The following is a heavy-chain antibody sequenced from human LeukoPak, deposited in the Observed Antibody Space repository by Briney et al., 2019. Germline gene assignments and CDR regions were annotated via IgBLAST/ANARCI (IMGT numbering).Heavy chain of an antibody. CDR1: GFTFSSYS. J-gene: IGHJ3*02. Sequence: GGSLRLSCAASGFTFSSYSMNLVRQAPGKGLEWVSSISSSSSYIYYADSVKGRFTISRDNAKNSLYLQMNSLRAEDTAVYYCARDPSDYDILTGYYNLGAFDIWGQGTMVTVSS. CDR2: ISSSSSYI. D-gene: IGHD3-9*01. V-gene: IGHV3-21*01. CDR3: ARDPSDYDILTGYYNLGAFDI.